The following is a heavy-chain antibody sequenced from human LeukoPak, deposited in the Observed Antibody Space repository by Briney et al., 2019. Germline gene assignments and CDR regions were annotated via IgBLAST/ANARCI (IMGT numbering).Heavy chain of an antibody. D-gene: IGHD1-26*01. CDR3: AKYSGSYFHYFDY. V-gene: IGHV3-23*01. Sequence: GGSLRLSCAASGFTFRSYAMTWVRQAPGKGLEWVSAISGSGGSTYYADSVKGRFTISRDNSKNTLYLQMNSLRAEDTAVYYCAKYSGSYFHYFDYWGQGTLVTVSS. J-gene: IGHJ4*02. CDR1: GFTFRSYA. CDR2: ISGSGGST.